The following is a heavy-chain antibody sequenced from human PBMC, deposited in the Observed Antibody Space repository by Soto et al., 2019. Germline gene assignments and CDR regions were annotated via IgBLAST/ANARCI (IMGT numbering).Heavy chain of an antibody. J-gene: IGHJ6*02. CDR2: IWYDGSNK. V-gene: IGHV3-33*01. D-gene: IGHD3-22*01. Sequence: GGSLRLSCAASGFTFSSYGMHWVRQAPGKGLEWVAVIWYDGSNKYYADSVKGRFTISRDNSKNTLYLQMNSLRAEDTAVYYCARITLYYYDSSGYFDYYGMDVWGQGTTVTVSS. CDR1: GFTFSSYG. CDR3: ARITLYYYDSSGYFDYYGMDV.